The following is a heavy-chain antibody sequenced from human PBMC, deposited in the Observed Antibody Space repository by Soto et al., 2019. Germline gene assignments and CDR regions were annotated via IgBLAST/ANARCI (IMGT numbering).Heavy chain of an antibody. D-gene: IGHD6-19*01. Sequence: VQLVESGGGVVQPGRYLRLSCAASGFTFSDYALHWVRQDPGQGLEWVAVVSHDGRNTHYADSVKGRFTISSDSSKNTASLEMTSLRAEDTAVYYCAKGGRQWLVTSDFNYWGQGALVTVSS. V-gene: IGHV3-30*18. J-gene: IGHJ4*02. CDR3: AKGGRQWLVTSDFNY. CDR2: VSHDGRNT. CDR1: GFTFSDYA.